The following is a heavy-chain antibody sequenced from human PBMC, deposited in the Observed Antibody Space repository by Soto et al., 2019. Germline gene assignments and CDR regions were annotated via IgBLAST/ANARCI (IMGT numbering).Heavy chain of an antibody. V-gene: IGHV1-69*13. CDR3: ASYGEWFRSPRMEYYFDY. Sequence: SVKVSCKASGGTFSSYAISWVRPAPGQGLEWMGGIIPIFGTANYAQKFQGRVTITADESTSTAYMELSSLRSEDTAVYYCASYGEWFRSPRMEYYFDYWGQGTLVTVSS. CDR1: GGTFSSYA. CDR2: IIPIFGTA. D-gene: IGHD3-3*01. J-gene: IGHJ4*02.